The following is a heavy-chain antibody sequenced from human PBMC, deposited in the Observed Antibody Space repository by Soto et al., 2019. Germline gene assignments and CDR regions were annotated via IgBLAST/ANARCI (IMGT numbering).Heavy chain of an antibody. V-gene: IGHV5-51*01. Sequence: GASMKISCQGSGSPFMKYWIGWVRQMPGKGLEWMGIIYPGDSDTKYNPSFQGQVTISADKSITTTYLQWSSLKASDTAIYYCAASIFYYGMDVWGQGTTVTV. CDR2: IYPGDSDT. CDR3: AASIFYYGMDV. J-gene: IGHJ6*02. CDR1: GSPFMKYW.